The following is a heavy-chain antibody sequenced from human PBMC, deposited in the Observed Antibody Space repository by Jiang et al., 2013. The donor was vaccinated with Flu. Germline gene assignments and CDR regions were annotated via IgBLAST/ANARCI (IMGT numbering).Heavy chain of an antibody. CDR3: ARDCPCQLGLPDPLDY. CDR2: ISSSSSTI. D-gene: IGHD1-7*01. V-gene: IGHV3-48*01. Sequence: WVSYISSSSSTIYYADSVKGRFTISRDNAKNSLYLQMNSLRAEDTAVYYCARDCPCQLGLPDPLDYWGQGTLVTVSS. J-gene: IGHJ4*02.